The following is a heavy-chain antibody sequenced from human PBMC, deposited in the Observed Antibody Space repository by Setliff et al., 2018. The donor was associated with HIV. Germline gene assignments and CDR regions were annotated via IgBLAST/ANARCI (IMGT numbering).Heavy chain of an antibody. CDR1: GFSFTDYV. D-gene: IGHD1-26*01. J-gene: IGHJ4*02. V-gene: IGHV1-3*01. Sequence: ASVKVSCKTSGFSFTDYVIHWVRQAAGQRPEWMAWIDSDNGNTIYSPRFQGRITLTRDTSASTGYMELTSLTSEDTAIYYCALDSTQAPGTYFDFWGQGTLLTVSS. CDR2: IDSDNGNT. CDR3: ALDSTQAPGTYFDF.